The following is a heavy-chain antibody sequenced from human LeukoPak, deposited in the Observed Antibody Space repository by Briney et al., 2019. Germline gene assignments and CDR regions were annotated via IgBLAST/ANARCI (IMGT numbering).Heavy chain of an antibody. CDR3: ARGAHGYTYITFDY. CDR2: ISSSSSYI. J-gene: IGHJ4*02. D-gene: IGHD3-10*01. V-gene: IGHV3-21*01. CDR1: GFTFSTYS. Sequence: PGGSLRLSCAASGFTFSTYSMNWVRQAPGKGLEWVSSISSSSSYIYYADSVKGRFTISRDNSKNTLYLQMNSLRAEDTAVYYCARGAHGYTYITFDYWGQGTLVTVSS.